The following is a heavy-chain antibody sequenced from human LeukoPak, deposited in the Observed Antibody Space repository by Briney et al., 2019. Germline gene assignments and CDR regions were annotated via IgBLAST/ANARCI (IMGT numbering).Heavy chain of an antibody. CDR3: ARDRGPYGYSYPHY. D-gene: IGHD5-18*01. Sequence: ASVKVSCKASGYTFTDSYIHWMRQAPGQRLEWMAWINSNAGGAKSAQKFQGRVTLTRDTSISTAYMELSRLSSDDTAVYYCARDRGPYGYSYPHYWGQGTLFTVSS. CDR2: INSNAGGA. J-gene: IGHJ4*02. V-gene: IGHV1-2*02. CDR1: GYTFTDSY.